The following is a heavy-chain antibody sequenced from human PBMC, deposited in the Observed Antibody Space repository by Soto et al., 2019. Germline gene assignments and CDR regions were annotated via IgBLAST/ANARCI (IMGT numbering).Heavy chain of an antibody. Sequence: SETLSLTCTVSVGSISSGGYYCSWIRQHPGKGLEWIGYIYYSGSTYYNPSLKSRVTISVDTSKNQFSLKLSSVTAADTAVYYCAREEIAARTGGYSYYGMDVWGQGTTVSVSS. J-gene: IGHJ6*01. CDR3: AREEIAARTGGYSYYGMDV. D-gene: IGHD6-6*01. CDR2: IYYSGST. V-gene: IGHV4-31*03. CDR1: VGSISSGGYY.